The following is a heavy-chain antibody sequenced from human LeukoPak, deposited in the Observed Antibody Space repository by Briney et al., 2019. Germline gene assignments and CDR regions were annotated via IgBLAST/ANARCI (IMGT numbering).Heavy chain of an antibody. CDR2: ITNDGSST. V-gene: IGHV3-74*01. Sequence: GGSLRLSCAASGLTFSSHWMHWVRQAPGKGLVWVSRITNDGSSTTYADSVKGRFTISRDNAKNMLYLQVNSLRAEDTAVYYCSRGNWGSSGGHCWGQGTLVTVSS. CDR1: GLTFSSHW. J-gene: IGHJ4*02. CDR3: SRGNWGSSGGHC. D-gene: IGHD7-27*01.